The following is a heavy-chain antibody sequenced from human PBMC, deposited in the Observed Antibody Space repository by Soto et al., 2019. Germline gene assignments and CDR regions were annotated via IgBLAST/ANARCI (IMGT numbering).Heavy chain of an antibody. D-gene: IGHD2-2*01. CDR2: MNPNSGNT. Sequence: QVQLVQSGAEVKKPGASVKVSCKASGYTFTSYDINWVRQATGQGLEWMGWMNPNSGNTGYAQKFQGRVNMTRNTSISTAYMELSSVRSEDSAVYYCARGAEIVVVPAEYYYYYMDVWGKGTTVTVSS. CDR3: ARGAEIVVVPAEYYYYYMDV. V-gene: IGHV1-8*01. J-gene: IGHJ6*03. CDR1: GYTFTSYD.